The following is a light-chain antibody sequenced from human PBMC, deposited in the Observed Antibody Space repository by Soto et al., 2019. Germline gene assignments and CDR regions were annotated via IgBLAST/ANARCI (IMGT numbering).Light chain of an antibody. CDR3: QQYNNWPPLT. CDR2: GAS. Sequence: EIVMTQSPATLSVSPGARATLSCRARQSVSDKLAWYQQKPGQAPRLLIYGASTRATGIPARFSGSGSGTEFTLTISSLQSEDFAVYYCQQYNNWPPLTFGGGTKVDI. CDR1: QSVSDK. J-gene: IGKJ4*01. V-gene: IGKV3-15*01.